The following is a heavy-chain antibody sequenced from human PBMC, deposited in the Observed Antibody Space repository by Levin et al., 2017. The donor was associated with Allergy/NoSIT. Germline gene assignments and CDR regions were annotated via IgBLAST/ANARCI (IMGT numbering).Heavy chain of an antibody. Sequence: PGGSLRLSCAASGFTFSSYWMHWVRQAPGKGLVWVSRIDSDGSSTIYADSVKGRFTISRDNAKNTLYLQMNSLRAEDTAVYYCVRAPGPILVAAPAGFDYWGQGTLVTVSS. CDR2: IDSDGSST. CDR1: GFTFSSYW. V-gene: IGHV3-74*01. CDR3: VRAPGPILVAAPAGFDY. J-gene: IGHJ4*02. D-gene: IGHD2-21*01.